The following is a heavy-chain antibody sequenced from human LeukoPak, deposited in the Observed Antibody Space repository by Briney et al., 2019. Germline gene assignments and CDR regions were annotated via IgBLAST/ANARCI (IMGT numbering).Heavy chain of an antibody. CDR1: GFTFSDYY. CDR2: ISSSGSTT. Sequence: GGSLRLSCAASGFTFSDYYMSWIRQAPGKGLEWVSYISSSGSTTYYADSVKGRFTIARDNAKNSLYLQMNSLRAEDTAVYYCVGDYSNPYYYYGLDVWGQGTTVTVSS. CDR3: VGDYSNPYYYYGLDV. D-gene: IGHD4-11*01. V-gene: IGHV3-11*01. J-gene: IGHJ6*02.